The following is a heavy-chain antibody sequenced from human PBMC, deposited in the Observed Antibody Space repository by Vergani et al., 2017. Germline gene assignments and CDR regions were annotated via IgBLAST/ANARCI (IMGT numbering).Heavy chain of an antibody. V-gene: IGHV3-7*01. J-gene: IGHJ4*02. Sequence: EVLLVESGGDLVQPGGSLRLSCEASGFNFQIYWMGWVRQTAEKGLEWVANIKQDGSEDYYVDSVKGRFTITRDNAKKSLLLRMNNLKVDDTAIYYCARTRSPIAMIRQFEQWGQGTLVTVSS. CDR3: ARTRSPIAMIRQFEQ. CDR1: GFNFQIYW. D-gene: IGHD5-18*01. CDR2: IKQDGSED.